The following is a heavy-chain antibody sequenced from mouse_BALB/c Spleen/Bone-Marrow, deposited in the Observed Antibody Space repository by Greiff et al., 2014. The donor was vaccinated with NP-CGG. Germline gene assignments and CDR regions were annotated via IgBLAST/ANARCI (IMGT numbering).Heavy chain of an antibody. CDR2: INPSSGYT. J-gene: IGHJ4*01. CDR3: ARGGLRVPYAMDY. CDR1: GYTFTSYT. V-gene: IGHV1-4*01. Sequence: QVHVKQSGAELARPGASVKMSCKASGYTFTSYTIHWVKQRPGQGLEWIGYINPSSGYTNYNQKFKDKATLTADTSSSTAYMQLSSLTSEDSAVYYCARGGLRVPYAMDYWGQGTSVTVSS. D-gene: IGHD2-14*01.